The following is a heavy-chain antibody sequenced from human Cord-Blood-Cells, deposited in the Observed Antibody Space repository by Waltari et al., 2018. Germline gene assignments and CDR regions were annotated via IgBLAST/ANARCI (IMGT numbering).Heavy chain of an antibody. CDR1: GGSIGSYY. J-gene: IGHJ3*02. CDR2: IYYSGST. Sequence: QVQLQESGPGLVKPSETLSLTCTVSGGSIGSYYWSWIRQPPGKGLEWIGYIYYSGSTNYNPSLKSRVTISVDTSKNQFSLKLSSVTAADTAVYYCASGYDFWSGYDAFDIWGQGTMVTVSS. CDR3: ASGYDFWSGYDAFDI. D-gene: IGHD3-3*01. V-gene: IGHV4-59*01.